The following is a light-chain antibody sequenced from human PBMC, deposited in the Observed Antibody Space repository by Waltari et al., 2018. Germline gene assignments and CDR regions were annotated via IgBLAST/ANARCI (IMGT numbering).Light chain of an antibody. V-gene: IGKV3-15*01. CDR3: QQYNKWPT. J-gene: IGKJ2*01. CDR2: GAA. CDR1: QSVSSN. Sequence: EIVMTQSPATLSVSPGERATLSCGASQSVSSNLAWYQQKPGQAPRLLIYGAATRATGIPARFSGSGSGTEFGTEFTLTISSLQSEDFAVYYCQQYNKWPTFGQGTKLEIK.